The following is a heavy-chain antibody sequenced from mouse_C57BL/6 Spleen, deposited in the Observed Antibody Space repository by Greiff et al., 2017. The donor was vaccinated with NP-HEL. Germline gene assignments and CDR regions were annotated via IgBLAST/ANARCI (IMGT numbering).Heavy chain of an antibody. V-gene: IGHV1-19*01. Sequence: VQLQQSGPVLVKPGASVKMSCKASGYTFTDYYMNWVKQSHGKSLEWIGVINPYNGGTSYNQKFKGKATLTVDKSSSTAYMELNSLTSEDSAVYYCAKGLRREAMDYWGQGTSVTVSS. CDR2: INPYNGGT. D-gene: IGHD2-2*01. CDR1: GYTFTDYY. J-gene: IGHJ4*01. CDR3: AKGLRREAMDY.